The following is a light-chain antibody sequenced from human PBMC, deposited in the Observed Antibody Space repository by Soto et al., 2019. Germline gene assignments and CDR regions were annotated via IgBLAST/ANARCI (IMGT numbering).Light chain of an antibody. J-gene: IGKJ5*01. CDR2: DVS. Sequence: EIVMTQSPDTLSVSTGERATLSCRAGQGVTTNFAWYQQKSGQSPRLLIYDVSIRATGVPARFSGTGSETDFTLTISGLQSEDSAVYFCQQYNNWPYSFGQGTRLENK. CDR3: QQYNNWPYS. V-gene: IGKV3-15*01. CDR1: QGVTTN.